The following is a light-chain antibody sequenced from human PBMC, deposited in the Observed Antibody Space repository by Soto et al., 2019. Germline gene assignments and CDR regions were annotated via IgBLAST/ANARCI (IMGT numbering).Light chain of an antibody. J-gene: IGLJ1*01. Sequence: QSALTQPASVSGSPGRSITLSCTGTSSDIGGYNYVSWYQQHPGEAPNLMIFEVNNRPPGVSHRFSGSKSGNTASLTISGLQAEDEADYYCSSYTSGSTAVFGGGTKVTVL. CDR3: SSYTSGSTAV. CDR2: EVN. CDR1: SSDIGGYNY. V-gene: IGLV2-14*01.